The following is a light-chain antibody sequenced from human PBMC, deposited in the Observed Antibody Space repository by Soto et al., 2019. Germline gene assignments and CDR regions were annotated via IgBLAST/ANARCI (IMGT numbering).Light chain of an antibody. Sequence: QSVLTQPPSASGSPGQSVTISCTGTSSDVGKYDYVSWFQHHPGKAPKLIIYEVSKRPSGVPDRFSGSKSGSTASLTVSGLQTEDEADYYCNSYTTTSTLRVFGGGTKLTVL. V-gene: IGLV2-8*01. CDR3: NSYTTTSTLRV. CDR1: SSDVGKYDY. J-gene: IGLJ3*02. CDR2: EVS.